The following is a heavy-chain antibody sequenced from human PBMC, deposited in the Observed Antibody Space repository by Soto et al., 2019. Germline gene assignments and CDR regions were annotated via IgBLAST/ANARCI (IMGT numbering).Heavy chain of an antibody. CDR1: GFTFDDYA. D-gene: IGHD2-2*01. CDR3: AKDMWGYCSSTSCNDAFDI. V-gene: IGHV3-9*01. Sequence: GGSLRLSCAASGFTFDDYAMHWVRQAPGKGLEWVSGISWNSGSIGYADSVKGRFTISRDNAKDSLYLQMNSLRAEDTALYYCAKDMWGYCSSTSCNDAFDIWGQGTMVTVSS. CDR2: ISWNSGSI. J-gene: IGHJ3*02.